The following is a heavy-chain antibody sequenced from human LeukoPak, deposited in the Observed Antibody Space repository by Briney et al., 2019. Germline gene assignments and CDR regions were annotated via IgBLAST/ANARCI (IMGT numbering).Heavy chain of an antibody. CDR3: AKVVVPAAIPGGYFVY. Sequence: GGSLRLSCAASGFTFSSYAMHWVRQAPGKGLEWVAVISYDGSNKYYADSVKGRFTISRDNSKNTLYLQMNSLRAEDTAVYYCAKVVVPAAIPGGYFVYWGQGTLVTASS. J-gene: IGHJ4*02. D-gene: IGHD2-2*02. CDR1: GFTFSSYA. CDR2: ISYDGSNK. V-gene: IGHV3-30-3*01.